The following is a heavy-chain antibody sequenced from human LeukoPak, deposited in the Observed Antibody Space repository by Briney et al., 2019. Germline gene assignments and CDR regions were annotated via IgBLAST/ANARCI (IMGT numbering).Heavy chain of an antibody. Sequence: SETLSLTCTVSSGSISSYYWSWIRQPAGKGLEWIGRIYTSGSTDYNSSLKSRVAMSLDTSQNQFSLTLRSVTAVDTAVYYWARDWNAGSGWFLWFDPWGQGTLVTVSS. V-gene: IGHV4-4*07. J-gene: IGHJ5*02. CDR2: IYTSGST. CDR3: ARDWNAGSGWFLWFDP. D-gene: IGHD6-19*01. CDR1: SGSISSYY.